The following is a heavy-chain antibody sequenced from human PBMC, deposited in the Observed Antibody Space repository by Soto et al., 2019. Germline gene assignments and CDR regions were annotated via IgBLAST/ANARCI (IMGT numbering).Heavy chain of an antibody. CDR1: GFTFSCYA. V-gene: IGHV3-23*01. D-gene: IGHD2-15*01. CDR2: ISGSGGST. Sequence: LSLTCAASGFTFSCYAMSWVRQAPGKGLEWVSAISGSGGSTYYADSVKGRFTISRDNSKNTLYLQMNSLRAEDTAVYYCAAGGGLGYCSGGSCYSYYYGMDVWGQGTTVTVSS. J-gene: IGHJ6*02. CDR3: AAGGGLGYCSGGSCYSYYYGMDV.